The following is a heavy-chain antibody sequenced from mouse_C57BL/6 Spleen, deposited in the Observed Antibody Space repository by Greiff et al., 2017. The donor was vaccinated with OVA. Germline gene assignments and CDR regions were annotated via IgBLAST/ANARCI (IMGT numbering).Heavy chain of an antibody. J-gene: IGHJ2*01. CDR1: GYTFTSYW. CDR3: ARNSPPYYYGSSYFDY. Sequence: QVQLQQPGAELVRPGSSVKLSCKASGYTFTSYWMHWVKQRPIQGLEWIGNIDPSDSETHYNQKFKDKATLTVDKSSSTDYMQLSSLTSEDSAVYYCARNSPPYYYGSSYFDYWGQGTTLTVSS. V-gene: IGHV1-52*01. D-gene: IGHD1-1*01. CDR2: IDPSDSET.